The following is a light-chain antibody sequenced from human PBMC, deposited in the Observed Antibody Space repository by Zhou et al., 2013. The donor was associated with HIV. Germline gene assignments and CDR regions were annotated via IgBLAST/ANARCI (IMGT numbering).Light chain of an antibody. Sequence: DIQMTQSPSSLSASVGDRVTITCRASQSITTYLNWYQQKPGKAPKVLIYAASSLETGVPSRFSGSGSGTDFTLTIRSLQPEDIATYFCQQYDNLPITFGQGTRLAIK. J-gene: IGKJ5*01. V-gene: IGKV1-33*01. CDR3: QQYDNLPIT. CDR1: QSITTY. CDR2: AAS.